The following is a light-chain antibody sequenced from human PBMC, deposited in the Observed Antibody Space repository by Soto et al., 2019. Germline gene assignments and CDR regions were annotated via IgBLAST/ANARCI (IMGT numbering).Light chain of an antibody. CDR3: QSYDSSLAGPV. Sequence: QSVLTQPPSVSGAPGQRVTISCTGSSSNIGAGYDVQWYQQLPGTAPKLLIYGNTNRPSGVPDRFSGSKSGTSASLAITGLQGEDEGDYYCQSYDSSLAGPVFGGGTKLTVL. CDR1: SSNIGAGYD. CDR2: GNT. J-gene: IGLJ3*02. V-gene: IGLV1-40*01.